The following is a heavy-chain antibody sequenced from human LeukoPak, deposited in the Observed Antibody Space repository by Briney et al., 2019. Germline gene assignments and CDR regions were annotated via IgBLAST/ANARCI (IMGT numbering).Heavy chain of an antibody. CDR2: INTNTGSP. V-gene: IGHV7-4-1*02. D-gene: IGHD6-13*01. CDR1: GYRFTDYA. CDR3: ARESGYTDTHDAFDI. Sequence: ASVKVSCKASGYRFTDYAMNWVRQAPGQGLEWVGWINTNTGSPTYAQAFTGRFVFSLDTSVSTAYLQINSLKAEDTAVYYCARESGYTDTHDAFDIWGQGTMVTVSS. J-gene: IGHJ3*02.